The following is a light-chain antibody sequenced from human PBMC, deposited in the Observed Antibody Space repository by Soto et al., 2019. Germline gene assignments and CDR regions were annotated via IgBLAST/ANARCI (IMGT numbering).Light chain of an antibody. J-gene: IGKJ1*01. CDR1: QSISSSY. CDR2: GAS. Sequence: EIVLTQSLGTLSLSPGKRATLSCRASQSISSSYLAWYQQRPGQAPRLLIYGASSRATGIPDRFSGSGSGTEFTLTISSLEPEDFAVYYCQQYGSSSWTFGQGTKVEIK. V-gene: IGKV3-20*01. CDR3: QQYGSSSWT.